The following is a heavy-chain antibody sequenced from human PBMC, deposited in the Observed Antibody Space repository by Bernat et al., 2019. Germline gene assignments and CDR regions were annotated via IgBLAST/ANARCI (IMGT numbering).Heavy chain of an antibody. Sequence: QVQLQQWGAGLLKPSETLSLTCAVYGGSFSGYYWSWIRQPPGKGLEWIGEINHSGSTNYNPSLKSRVTISVDTSKNQFSLKLSSVTAADTAVYYCARGRITMVQGDRGPYYYYYMDVWGKGTTVTVSS. CDR1: GGSFSGYY. CDR2: INHSGST. V-gene: IGHV4-34*01. CDR3: ARGRITMVQGDRGPYYYYYMDV. J-gene: IGHJ6*03. D-gene: IGHD3-10*01.